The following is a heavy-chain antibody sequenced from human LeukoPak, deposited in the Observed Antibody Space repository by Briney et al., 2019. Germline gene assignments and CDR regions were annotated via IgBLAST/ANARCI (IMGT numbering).Heavy chain of an antibody. CDR1: GLTVSSNY. J-gene: IGHJ3*02. Sequence: SGGSLRLSCAASGLTVSSNYMTWVRQAQGTGLKWVSLIYSGETTYYADSVKGRFTISRDKSQNILYLQMNRLRVEDTAVYYYARISGGSFDIWGQGTTVTVYS. V-gene: IGHV3-53*01. D-gene: IGHD3-10*01. CDR2: IYSGETT. CDR3: ARISGGSFDI.